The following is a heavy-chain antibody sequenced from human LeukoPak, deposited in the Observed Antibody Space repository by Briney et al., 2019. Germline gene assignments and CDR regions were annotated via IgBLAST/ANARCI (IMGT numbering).Heavy chain of an antibody. V-gene: IGHV4-59*12. D-gene: IGHD6-19*01. CDR1: GGSISGYY. CDR3: ARGTSSGWPNDAFDI. Sequence: SETLSLTCTVSGGSISGYYWSWIRQPPGKGLEWIGYISYSGSTNYNPSLKSRVTMSVDTSKNQFSLKLSSVTAADTAVYYCARGTSSGWPNDAFDIWGQGTMVTVSS. J-gene: IGHJ3*02. CDR2: ISYSGST.